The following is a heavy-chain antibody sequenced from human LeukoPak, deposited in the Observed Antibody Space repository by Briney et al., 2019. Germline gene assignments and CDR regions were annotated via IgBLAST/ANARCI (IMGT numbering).Heavy chain of an antibody. CDR1: GLTFSNYN. J-gene: IGHJ6*02. CDR3: ARALWSGPVYYGMDV. V-gene: IGHV3-21*01. CDR2: ISSTSSYI. Sequence: KTGGSLRLSCAASGLTFSNYNFYWVRQAPGKGLEWVSSISSTSSYIYYADSMKGRFTISRDNAKNSLYLQMNSLRAEDTAVYYCARALWSGPVYYGMDVWGQGTTVTVSS. D-gene: IGHD3-10*01.